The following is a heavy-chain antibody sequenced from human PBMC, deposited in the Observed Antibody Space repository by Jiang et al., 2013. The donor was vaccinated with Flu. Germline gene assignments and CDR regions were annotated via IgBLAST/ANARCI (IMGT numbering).Heavy chain of an antibody. D-gene: IGHD6-13*01. CDR2: IIPILGIA. Sequence: EVKKPGSSVKVSCKASGGTFSSYTISWVRQAPGQGLEWMGRIIPILGIANYAQKFQGRVTITADKSTSTAYMELSSLRSEDTAVYYCARDVGSSSCPDYWGQGTLVTVSS. CDR3: ARDVGSSSCPDY. J-gene: IGHJ4*02. V-gene: IGHV1-69*04. CDR1: GGTFSSYT.